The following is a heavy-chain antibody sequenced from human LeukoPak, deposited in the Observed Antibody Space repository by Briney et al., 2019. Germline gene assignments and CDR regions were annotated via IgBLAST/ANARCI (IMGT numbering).Heavy chain of an antibody. CDR2: ISGRTGST. CDR3: AKDRSNYGFDY. J-gene: IGHJ4*02. D-gene: IGHD3-10*01. CDR1: GFTFSTNA. V-gene: IGHV3-23*01. Sequence: GGSLRLSCAASGFTFSTNAMSWVRQAPGEGLEWVSAISGRTGSTYFSDSVKGRFTISRDNSKSTLYLQMDSLRAEDTAVYFCAKDRSNYGFDYWGQGTLVTLSS.